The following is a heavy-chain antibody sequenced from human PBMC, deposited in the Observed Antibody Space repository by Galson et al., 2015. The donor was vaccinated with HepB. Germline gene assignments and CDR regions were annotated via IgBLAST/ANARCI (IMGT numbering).Heavy chain of an antibody. J-gene: IGHJ3*01. Sequence: SLRLSCAASGFTFSSYGMHWVRQAPGKGLEWVAVISYDGSNKYYADSVKGRFTISRDNSKNTLYLQMNSLRAEDTAVYYCAKDRLIAWGQGTMVTVSS. V-gene: IGHV3-30*18. CDR2: ISYDGSNK. CDR1: GFTFSSYG. D-gene: IGHD3-22*01. CDR3: AKDRLIA.